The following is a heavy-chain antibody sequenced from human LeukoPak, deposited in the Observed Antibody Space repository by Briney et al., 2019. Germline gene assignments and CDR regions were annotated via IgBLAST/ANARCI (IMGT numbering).Heavy chain of an antibody. J-gene: IGHJ6*03. D-gene: IGHD4-17*01. Sequence: SETLSLTCTVSGGSISSYYWSWIRQPAGKGLEWIGRIYTSGSTNYNPSLKSRVTMSVDTSKNQFSLKLSSVTAADTAVYYCARKNPTTVTTLWYYYYYYMDVWGKGTTVTVSS. CDR1: GGSISSYY. V-gene: IGHV4-4*07. CDR3: ARKNPTTVTTLWYYYYYYMDV. CDR2: IYTSGST.